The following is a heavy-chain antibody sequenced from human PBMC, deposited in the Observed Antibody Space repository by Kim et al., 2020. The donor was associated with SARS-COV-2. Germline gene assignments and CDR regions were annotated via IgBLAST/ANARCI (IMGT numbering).Heavy chain of an antibody. CDR1: GFTFSSYD. V-gene: IGHV3-13*01. CDR2: IGTAGDT. J-gene: IGHJ4*02. D-gene: IGHD3-16*01. CDR3: ARGSGGLTFGGVDYYFDY. Sequence: GGSLRLSCAASGFTFSSYDMHWVRQATGKGLEWVSAIGTAGDTYYPGSVKGRFTISRENAKNSLYLQMNSLRAGDTAVYYCARGSGGLTFGGVDYYFDYWGQGTLVTVSS.